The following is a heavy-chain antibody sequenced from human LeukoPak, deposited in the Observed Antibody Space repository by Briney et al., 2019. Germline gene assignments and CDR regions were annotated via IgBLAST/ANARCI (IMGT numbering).Heavy chain of an antibody. CDR2: INTDGRST. CDR1: GFTFRSNW. Sequence: PGGPLRLSCAASGFTFRSNWMHWVRQAPGKGLVWVSHINTDGRSTRYADSVRGRFTISRDNAKNTLYLRMKSLRAEDTAVYYCARTLADAFDVWGQGTMVTVSS. CDR3: ARTLADAFDV. D-gene: IGHD3-16*01. V-gene: IGHV3-74*01. J-gene: IGHJ3*01.